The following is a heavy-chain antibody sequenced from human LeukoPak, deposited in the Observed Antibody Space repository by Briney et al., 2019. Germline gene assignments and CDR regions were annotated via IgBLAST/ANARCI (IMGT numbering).Heavy chain of an antibody. CDR1: GFTFSSYA. D-gene: IGHD1-26*01. CDR3: VKPKVGATFDS. CDR2: ISSNGGDT. J-gene: IGHJ4*02. Sequence: GGSLRLCCSGSGFTFSSYALDWVRQAPGKGLEYVSGISSNGGDTYYVDSVKGRFIISRDNSKNTVYLQMSSLRAEDTAVYYCVKPKVGATFDSWGQGTPVTVSS. V-gene: IGHV3-64D*06.